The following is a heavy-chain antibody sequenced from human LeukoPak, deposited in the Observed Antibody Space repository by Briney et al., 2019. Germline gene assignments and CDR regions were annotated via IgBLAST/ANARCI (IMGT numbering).Heavy chain of an antibody. CDR1: GYTFTGYY. J-gene: IGHJ3*02. CDR2: INPNSGGT. CDR3: ARGNREMATGNDI. Sequence: ASVTVSCKASGYTFTGYYMHWVRQAPGQGLEWMGWINPNSGGTNYAQKFQGRVTMTRDTSISTAYMELSRLRSDDTAVYYCARGNREMATGNDIWGQGTMVTVSS. D-gene: IGHD5-24*01. V-gene: IGHV1-2*02.